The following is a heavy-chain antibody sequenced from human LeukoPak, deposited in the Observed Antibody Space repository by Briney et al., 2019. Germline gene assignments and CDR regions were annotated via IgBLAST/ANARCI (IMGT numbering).Heavy chain of an antibody. Sequence: GASVKVSCKASGYTFTGYYMHWVRQAPGQGLEWMGWINPNSGGTNYAQKFQGRVTMTRDTSISTAYMELSRLRSDDTAVYYCAGVGFRVVAARNWFDPWGQGTLVTVSS. CDR1: GYTFTGYY. J-gene: IGHJ5*02. CDR2: INPNSGGT. CDR3: AGVGFRVVAARNWFDP. V-gene: IGHV1-2*02. D-gene: IGHD2-15*01.